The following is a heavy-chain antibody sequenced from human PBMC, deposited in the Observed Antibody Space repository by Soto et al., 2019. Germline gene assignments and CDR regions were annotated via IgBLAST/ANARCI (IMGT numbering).Heavy chain of an antibody. CDR3: ATAHIQLWFYDI. Sequence: ASVKVSCKVSGYTLTELSMHWVRQAPGKGLEWMGGFDPEDGETIYAQKFQGRVTMTEDTSTDTAYMELSSLRSEDTAVYYCATAHIQLWFYDIWGQGTMVTVSS. CDR2: FDPEDGET. CDR1: GYTLTELS. D-gene: IGHD5-18*01. V-gene: IGHV1-24*01. J-gene: IGHJ3*02.